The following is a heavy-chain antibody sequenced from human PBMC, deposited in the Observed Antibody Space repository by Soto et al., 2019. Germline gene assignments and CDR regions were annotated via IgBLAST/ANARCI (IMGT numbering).Heavy chain of an antibody. V-gene: IGHV3-21*01. CDR3: ARDLMGLRYFDWQDHQKNWFDP. J-gene: IGHJ5*02. CDR1: GFTFSSYS. CDR2: ISSSSSYI. D-gene: IGHD3-9*01. Sequence: GGSLRLSCAASGFTFSSYSMNWVRQAPGKGLEWVSSISSSSSYIYYADSVKGRFTISRDNAKNSLYLQMNSLRAEDTAVYYCARDLMGLRYFDWQDHQKNWFDPWGQGTLVTVSS.